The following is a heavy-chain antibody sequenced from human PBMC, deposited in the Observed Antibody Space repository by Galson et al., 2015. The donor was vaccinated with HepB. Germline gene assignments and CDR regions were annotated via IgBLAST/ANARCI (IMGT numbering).Heavy chain of an antibody. CDR2: ISSSSSYI. D-gene: IGHD3-16*01. V-gene: IGHV3-21*01. J-gene: IGHJ6*02. CDR3: ARLTGGRYYYYYYGMDV. Sequence: SLRLSCAASGFTFSSYSMNWVRQAPGKGLEWVSSISSSSSYIYYADSVKGRFTISRDNAKNSLYLQMNSLRAEDTAVCYCARLTGGRYYYYYYGMDVWGQGTTVTVSS. CDR1: GFTFSSYS.